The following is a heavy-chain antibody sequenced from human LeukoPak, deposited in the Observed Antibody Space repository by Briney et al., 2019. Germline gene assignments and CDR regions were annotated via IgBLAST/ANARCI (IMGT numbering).Heavy chain of an antibody. V-gene: IGHV4-39*07. CDR3: ARRNYLYYFDY. Sequence: SSETLSLTCTVSGGSINSRNYYWDWIRQPPGRGLEWIGSIYYSGSTDYNPSLKSRVTMSVDTSKNQFSLKLSSVTAADTAVYYCARRNYLYYFDYWGQGTLVTVSS. J-gene: IGHJ4*02. CDR2: IYYSGST. D-gene: IGHD3-16*01. CDR1: GGSINSRNYY.